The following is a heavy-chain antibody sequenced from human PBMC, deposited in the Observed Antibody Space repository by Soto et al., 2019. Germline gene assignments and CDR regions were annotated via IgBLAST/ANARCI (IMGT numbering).Heavy chain of an antibody. J-gene: IGHJ4*02. V-gene: IGHV4-59*08. CDR3: GGHLIN. Sequence: AETLSLTCTVSGGSISSSYWSWIRQPPGKGLEWIGYIYDSGSTYYNSSLKSRVTMSVDTSKNQFSLKLNSCTATDTAVYYGGGHLINWGQGTLVTVSS. CDR1: GGSISSSY. D-gene: IGHD3-16*01. CDR2: IYDSGST.